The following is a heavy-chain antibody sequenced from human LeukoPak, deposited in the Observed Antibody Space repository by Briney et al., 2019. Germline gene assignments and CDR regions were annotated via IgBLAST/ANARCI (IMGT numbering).Heavy chain of an antibody. J-gene: IGHJ4*02. V-gene: IGHV1-2*06. CDR3: ARSRTAVAGFDY. CDR1: GYTFTGYY. CDR2: INPNSGGT. D-gene: IGHD6-19*01. Sequence: VASVKVSCKASGYTFTGYYMHWVRQAPGQGLEWMGRINPNSGGTNYAQKFQGRVTMTRDTSISTAYMELSRLRSDDTAVYYCARSRTAVAGFDYWGQGTPVTVSS.